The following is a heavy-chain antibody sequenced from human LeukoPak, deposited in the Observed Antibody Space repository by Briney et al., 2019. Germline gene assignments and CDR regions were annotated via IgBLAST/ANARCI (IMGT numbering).Heavy chain of an antibody. CDR2: ISGSGVST. J-gene: IGHJ4*02. V-gene: IGHV3-23*01. Sequence: PGGSLRLSCAASGFTFSTSAMTWVRQAPGKGLEWVSVISGSGVSTFYAASVKGRFTISRDNSKNTLYLQRNSLRAEDTAVYYCAKAKTYSSPFDFWGQGTLVTVSS. CDR3: AKAKTYSSPFDF. D-gene: IGHD3-22*01. CDR1: GFTFSTSA.